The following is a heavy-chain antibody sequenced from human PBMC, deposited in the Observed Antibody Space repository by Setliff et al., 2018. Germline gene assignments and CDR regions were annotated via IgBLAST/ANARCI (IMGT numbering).Heavy chain of an antibody. V-gene: IGHV3-30-3*01. D-gene: IGHD5-18*01. CDR2: SRYAENYQ. Sequence: GGSLRLSCAASGFTISYYAIHWVRQAPGKGLEWVAVSRYAENYQYYADSVKGRFIVSRDNSKNTMYLQLRSLRADDTAIYYCARSPGWIPWFDSWGQGTLVTVSS. CDR3: ARSPGWIPWFDS. J-gene: IGHJ5*01. CDR1: GFTISYYA.